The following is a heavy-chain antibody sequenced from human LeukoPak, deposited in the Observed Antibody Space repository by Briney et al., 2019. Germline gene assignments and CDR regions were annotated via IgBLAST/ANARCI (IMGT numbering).Heavy chain of an antibody. V-gene: IGHV1-3*01. Sequence: ASVKVSCKASGYTFIDYTMHWLRQAPGQRLDWMGWINGGSGNTKYSPEFQGRVTITRDTSASTAYMELSSLRSEDTAVYYCANPRYDSSGYYYVDWGQGTLVTVSS. CDR1: GYTFIDYT. J-gene: IGHJ4*02. CDR3: ANPRYDSSGYYYVD. D-gene: IGHD3-22*01. CDR2: INGGSGNT.